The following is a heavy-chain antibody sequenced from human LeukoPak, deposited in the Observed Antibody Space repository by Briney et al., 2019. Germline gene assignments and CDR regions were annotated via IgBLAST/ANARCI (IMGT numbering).Heavy chain of an antibody. Sequence: SETLSLTCAVYGGSFSTYYWSWIRQPPGKGLEWIGYIYYSGSTNYNPSLKSRVTISVDTSKNQFSLKLSSVTAADTAVYYCARLSGGYYYWGQGTLVTVSS. V-gene: IGHV4-59*08. CDR3: ARLSGGYYY. CDR2: IYYSGST. D-gene: IGHD3-22*01. J-gene: IGHJ4*02. CDR1: GGSFSTYY.